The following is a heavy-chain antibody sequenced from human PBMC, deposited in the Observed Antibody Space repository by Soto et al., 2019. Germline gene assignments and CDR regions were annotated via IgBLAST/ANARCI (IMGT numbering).Heavy chain of an antibody. CDR1: PLTFSIYT. CDR3: AIGSYSSRGYGSSRADSYGMDV. D-gene: IGHD6-13*01. V-gene: IGHV3-21*01. Sequence: WGSLGVPCAPSPLTFSIYTMNWVRPALGKALDWPPSISSSSSYIYYADSLKGRFTISRDNANNSLYLQMNSLRADDTAVYFCAIGSYSSRGYGSSRADSYGMDVWGQGTTVTVSS. J-gene: IGHJ6*01. CDR2: ISSSSSYI.